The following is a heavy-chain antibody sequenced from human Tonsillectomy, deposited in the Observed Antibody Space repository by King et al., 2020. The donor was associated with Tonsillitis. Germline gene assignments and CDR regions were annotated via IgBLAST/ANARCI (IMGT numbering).Heavy chain of an antibody. CDR3: ARDRVDYDTSGYYYQGSFDY. D-gene: IGHD3-22*01. CDR1: GYTFTSSA. V-gene: IGHV1-18*01. J-gene: IGHJ4*02. CDR2: ISAYNGNT. Sequence: VQLVQSGAEVKKPGASVKVSCKASGYTFTSSAISWVRQAPGQGLEWMGWISAYNGNTNYAQNFQGRVTMTTDTSTRTAYMELRSLRSDDTAVYYCARDRVDYDTSGYYYQGSFDYWGQGTLVTVSS.